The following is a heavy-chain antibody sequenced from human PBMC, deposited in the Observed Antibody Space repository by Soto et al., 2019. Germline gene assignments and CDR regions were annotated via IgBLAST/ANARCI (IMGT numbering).Heavy chain of an antibody. CDR3: ARFVDTGYYFDY. J-gene: IGHJ4*02. CDR2: IYYSGST. Sequence: SETLSLTCTVSGGSISSGGYYWSWIRQHPGKGLEWIGYIYYSGSTYYNPSLKSRVTISVDTSKNQFSLKLSSVTAADTAVYYCARFVDTGYYFDYWGQGTLVTVCS. CDR1: GGSISSGGYY. D-gene: IGHD5-18*01. V-gene: IGHV4-31*03.